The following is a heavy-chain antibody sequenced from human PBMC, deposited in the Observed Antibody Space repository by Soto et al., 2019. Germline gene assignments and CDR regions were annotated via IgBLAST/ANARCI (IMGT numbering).Heavy chain of an antibody. CDR1: GYTFTNYG. CDR3: ARVIPGAEAWFGP. CDR2: ISAYTDNP. D-gene: IGHD2-2*01. Sequence: SSVKVSCKASGYTFTNYGVTWVRQAPGQGLEWMGWISAYTDNPNYAQKFQGRVTMTIDTSTTTAYMDLRSLTSDDKAVYYCARVIPGAEAWFGPWGQGTLVTVSS. V-gene: IGHV1-18*01. J-gene: IGHJ5*02.